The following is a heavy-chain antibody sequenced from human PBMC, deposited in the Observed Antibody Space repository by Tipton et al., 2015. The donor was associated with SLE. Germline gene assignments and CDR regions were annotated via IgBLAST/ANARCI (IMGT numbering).Heavy chain of an antibody. J-gene: IGHJ4*02. Sequence: TLSLTCTVSGGSISSYYWSWIRQPPGKGLEWIGEINHSGSTNYNPSLKSRVTISVDTSKNQFSLKLSSVTAADTAVYYCARGMSGYFDYWGQGTLVTVSS. CDR2: INHSGST. D-gene: IGHD1-26*01. CDR3: ARGMSGYFDY. V-gene: IGHV4-34*01. CDR1: GGSISSYY.